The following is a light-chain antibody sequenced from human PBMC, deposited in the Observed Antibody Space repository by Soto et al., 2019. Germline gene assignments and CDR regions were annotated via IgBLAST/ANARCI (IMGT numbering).Light chain of an antibody. CDR2: DAS. J-gene: IGKJ5*01. V-gene: IGKV3-11*01. CDR3: LQRSNWLT. CDR1: QSISSY. Sequence: EIVLTQSPATLSLSPGERATLSCRASQSISSYLAWYQQKPGQAPRLLIYDASNRATGIPARFSGSGSGTDFTLTISNLEPEDFAVYYCLQRSNWLTFGQGTRLEIK.